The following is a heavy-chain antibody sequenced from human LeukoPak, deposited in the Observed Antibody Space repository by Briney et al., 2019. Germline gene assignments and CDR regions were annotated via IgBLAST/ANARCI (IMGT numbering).Heavy chain of an antibody. CDR2: IYSSGST. J-gene: IGHJ3*02. CDR3: ATSGTKSEDAFVI. D-gene: IGHD1/OR15-1a*01. CDR1: GFTFSSYY. V-gene: IGHV3-53*01. Sequence: GGSLRLSCAASGFTFSSYYMSWVRQAPGKGLEWVSVIYSSGSTYYADSVKGRFTISRDNSKNTLYLQMNSLRAEDTAVYYCATSGTKSEDAFVIWGEGTMVTVSS.